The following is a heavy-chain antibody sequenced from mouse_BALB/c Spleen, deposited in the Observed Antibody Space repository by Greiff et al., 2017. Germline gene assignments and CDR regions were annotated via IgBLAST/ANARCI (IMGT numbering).Heavy chain of an antibody. D-gene: IGHD2-1*01. CDR3: AIYGNYPAWFAY. J-gene: IGHJ3*01. Sequence: QVQLQQSGAELVKPGASVKLSCKTSGYTFTSYWIQWVKQRPGQGLGWIGEIFPGTGTTYYNEKFKGKATLTIDKSSSTAYMQLSSLTSEYSAVYFCAIYGNYPAWFAYWGQGTLVTVSA. CDR1: GYTFTSYW. V-gene: IGHV1S132*01. CDR2: IFPGTGTT.